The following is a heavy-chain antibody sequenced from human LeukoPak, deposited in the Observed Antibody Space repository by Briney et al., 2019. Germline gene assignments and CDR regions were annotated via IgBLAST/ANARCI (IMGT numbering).Heavy chain of an antibody. J-gene: IGHJ6*03. CDR3: ARVFYYDSSGYLYYYYMDV. Sequence: ASVKVSCKASGYTFTNFDINWVRQATGQGLEWMGWMNPNSGNTGYAQKFQGRVTITRNTSISTAYMELSSLRSEDTAVYYCARVFYYDSSGYLYYYYMDVWGKGTTVTVSS. CDR1: GYTFTNFD. D-gene: IGHD3-22*01. CDR2: MNPNSGNT. V-gene: IGHV1-8*03.